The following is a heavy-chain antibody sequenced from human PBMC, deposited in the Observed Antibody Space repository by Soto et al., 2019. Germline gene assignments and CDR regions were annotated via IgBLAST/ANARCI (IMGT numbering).Heavy chain of an antibody. J-gene: IGHJ6*02. Sequence: QVQLVASGGGVVQPRRSRRLSCAASGFTFSSYCMHWVRQAPGKGRECVAGISYDGSNKYYADSVKGRFTISRDNSKNTLYLQMNSLRAEDTAGYYCAKARNPYDVWSGYRIYYYYGMDVWGHGTTVTVSS. CDR3: AKARNPYDVWSGYRIYYYYGMDV. CDR2: ISYDGSNK. D-gene: IGHD3-3*01. V-gene: IGHV3-30*18. CDR1: GFTFSSYC.